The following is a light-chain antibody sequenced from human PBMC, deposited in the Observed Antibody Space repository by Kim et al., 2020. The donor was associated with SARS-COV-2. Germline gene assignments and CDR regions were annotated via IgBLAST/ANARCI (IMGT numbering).Light chain of an antibody. V-gene: IGLV4-69*01. CDR1: SGHSSYT. CDR3: QTWGTGIL. J-gene: IGLJ3*02. Sequence: SVKLSCTLSSGHSSYTIEWHQKRPEKGTRYLMMLNSDGNHSKWDGIPDRLACSSSGAERHLIISSLQSEDEADYYCQTWGTGILFGGGTQLTVL. CDR2: LNSDGNH.